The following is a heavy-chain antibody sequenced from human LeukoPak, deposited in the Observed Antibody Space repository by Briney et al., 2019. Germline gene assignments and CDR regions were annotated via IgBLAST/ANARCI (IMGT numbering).Heavy chain of an antibody. Sequence: GGSLRLSCAASGFTFSSYAMHWVRQAPGKGLEWVAVISYDGSNKYYADSVKGRFTISRDNAKNSLYLQMNSLRAEDTAVYYCVRTVGYSNSVWGQGTLVTVSS. CDR1: GFTFSSYA. CDR2: ISYDGSNK. CDR3: VRTVGYSNSV. J-gene: IGHJ4*02. V-gene: IGHV3-30-3*01. D-gene: IGHD6-6*01.